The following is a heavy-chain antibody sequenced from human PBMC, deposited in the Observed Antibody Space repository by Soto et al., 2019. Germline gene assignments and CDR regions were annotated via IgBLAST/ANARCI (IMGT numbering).Heavy chain of an antibody. D-gene: IGHD3-3*01. CDR1: GGTFSSYA. Sequence: SVKVSCKASGGTFSSYAISWVRQAPGQGLEWMGGIIPIFGTANYAQKFQGRVTITADESTSTAYMELSSLRSEDTAVYYCARDPTRSENWFDPWGQGTLVTVSS. V-gene: IGHV1-69*13. J-gene: IGHJ5*02. CDR3: ARDPTRSENWFDP. CDR2: IIPIFGTA.